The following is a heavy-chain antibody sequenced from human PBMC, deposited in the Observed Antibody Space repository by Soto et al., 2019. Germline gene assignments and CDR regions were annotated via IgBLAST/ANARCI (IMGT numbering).Heavy chain of an antibody. J-gene: IGHJ6*02. CDR1: GGSFIGYY. CDR3: ARGRLRYFDWLRGKRYYYYYGMDV. V-gene: IGHV4-34*01. Sequence: KSSETLSLTCAVYGGSFIGYYWSWIRQPPGKGLEWIGEINHSGSTNYNPSLKSRVTISVDTSKNQFSLKLSSVTAADTAVYYCARGRLRYFDWLRGKRYYYYYGMDVWGQGTTVTVSS. D-gene: IGHD3-9*01. CDR2: INHSGST.